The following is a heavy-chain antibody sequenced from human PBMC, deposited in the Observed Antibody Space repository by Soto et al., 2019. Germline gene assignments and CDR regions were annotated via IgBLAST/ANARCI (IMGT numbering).Heavy chain of an antibody. CDR3: AKGFIRDCGGDCTVDT. CDR1: GLTFISYT. CDR2: ISSTGGST. Sequence: GGSMRISCASSGLTFISYTMSVVRKDPGKGLEWVSGISSTGGSTYYADSVKGRFTFSRDNSKNTLYLQMNSLRAEDTAVYYCAKGFIRDCGGDCTVDTWGQGTLVTVYS. J-gene: IGHJ5*02. D-gene: IGHD2-21*02. V-gene: IGHV3-23*01.